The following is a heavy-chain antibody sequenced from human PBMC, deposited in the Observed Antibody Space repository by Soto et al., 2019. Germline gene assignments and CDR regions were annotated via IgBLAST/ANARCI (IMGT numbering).Heavy chain of an antibody. CDR3: ARGDTFIAVADYYYYGMDV. V-gene: IGHV6-1*01. CDR2: TYYRSKWYN. J-gene: IGHJ6*02. Sequence: SQTLSLTCAISGDSVSSNSAAWNWIRQSPSRGLEWLGRTYYRSKWYNDYAVSVKSRITINPDTSKNQFSLQLNSVTPEDTAVYYCARGDTFIAVADYYYYGMDVWGQGTTVTVSS. D-gene: IGHD6-19*01. CDR1: GDSVSSNSAA.